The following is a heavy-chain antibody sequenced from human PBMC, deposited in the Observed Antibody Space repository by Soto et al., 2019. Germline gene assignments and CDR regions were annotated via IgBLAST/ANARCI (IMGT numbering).Heavy chain of an antibody. CDR2: INHSGST. CDR3: ARGRCSSTSCYRTSAAYYYYGMDV. J-gene: IGHJ6*02. CDR1: GGSFSGYY. D-gene: IGHD2-2*02. Sequence: QVQLQQWGAGLLKPSETLSLTCAVYGGSFSGYYWSWIRQPPGKGLEWIGEINHSGSTNYNPSLKSRVTISLDTSKNQFSLKLSSVTAADTAVYYCARGRCSSTSCYRTSAAYYYYGMDVWGQGTAVTVSS. V-gene: IGHV4-34*01.